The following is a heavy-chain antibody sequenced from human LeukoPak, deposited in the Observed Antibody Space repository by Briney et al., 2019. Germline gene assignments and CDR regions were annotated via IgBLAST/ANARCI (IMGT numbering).Heavy chain of an antibody. Sequence: ASVKASCKASGYTFTGYYMHWVRQAPGQGLEWMGWINPNSGGTNYAQKFQGRVTMTRDTSISTAYMELSRLRSDDTAVYYCAREGVVPAAANWFDPWGQGTLVTVSS. CDR2: INPNSGGT. CDR3: AREGVVPAAANWFDP. D-gene: IGHD2-2*01. CDR1: GYTFTGYY. J-gene: IGHJ5*02. V-gene: IGHV1-2*02.